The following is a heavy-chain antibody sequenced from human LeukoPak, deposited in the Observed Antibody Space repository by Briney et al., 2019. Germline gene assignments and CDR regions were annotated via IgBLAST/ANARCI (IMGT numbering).Heavy chain of an antibody. CDR1: GFTFSSYA. CDR2: IRNKGYGGTT. J-gene: IGHJ4*02. Sequence: GGSLRLSCAASGFTFSSYAMSWVRQAPGKGLEWVGFIRNKGYGGTTEYAASVKGRFIISRDDSKNIAHLQMDSLETADTAVYYCTRDYYRGDPSGGFDYWGQGTLVTVSS. D-gene: IGHD3-10*01. V-gene: IGHV3-49*04. CDR3: TRDYYRGDPSGGFDY.